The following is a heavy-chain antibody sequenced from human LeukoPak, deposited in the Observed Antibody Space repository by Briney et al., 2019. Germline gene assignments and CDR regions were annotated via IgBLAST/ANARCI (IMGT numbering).Heavy chain of an antibody. V-gene: IGHV1-2*02. CDR2: INPNSGGI. D-gene: IGHD2-2*01. CDR3: ARDCSRTSCYSDY. Sequence: ASVKVSCKASGYTVTDYYMHWARQAPGQGLEWMGWINPNSGGINFVQKFQGRVTMTRDTSISTAYMELSSLRSDDTAVYYCARDCSRTSCYSDYWGQETLVTVSS. J-gene: IGHJ4*02. CDR1: GYTVTDYY.